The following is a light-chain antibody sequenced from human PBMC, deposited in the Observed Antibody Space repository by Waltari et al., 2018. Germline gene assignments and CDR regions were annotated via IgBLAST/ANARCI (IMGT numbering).Light chain of an antibody. CDR2: GAS. J-gene: IGKJ1*01. CDR3: QMYVRLPVT. CDR1: QSVGRS. Sequence: VLPQSPGTLSLSPGEGATLSCRASQSVGRSLVWYQQKPGRAPRLLIYGASTRATGIPDRFTGSGSGTDFSLTISRLEPEDFAVYYCQMYVRLPVTFGQGTKVEI. V-gene: IGKV3-20*01.